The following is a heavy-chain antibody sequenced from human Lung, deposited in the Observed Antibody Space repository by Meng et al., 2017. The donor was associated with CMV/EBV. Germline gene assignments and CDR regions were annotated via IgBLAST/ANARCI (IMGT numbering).Heavy chain of an antibody. V-gene: IGHV1-2*02. CDR2: INPGIGGT. CDR1: GYAFTDYY. Sequence: ASVKVSCKAPGYAFTDYYIHWVRQAPGQGLEWMGWINPGIGGTNFAQKFEGRVTVTRDTSISTAYMELSRLRSDDTAIYYCARAYCSSHRCWGYYYGMDVWGQGTTVTVSS. CDR3: ARAYCSSHRCWGYYYGMDV. J-gene: IGHJ6*02. D-gene: IGHD2-2*01.